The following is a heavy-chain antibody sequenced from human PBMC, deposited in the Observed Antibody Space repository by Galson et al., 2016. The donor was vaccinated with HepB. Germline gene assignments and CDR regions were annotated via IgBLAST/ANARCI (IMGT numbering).Heavy chain of an antibody. J-gene: IGHJ4*02. D-gene: IGHD5-24*01. CDR3: ARQRRGGPSDY. Sequence: QVQLQESGPGLVKPSETLSLTCTVSGASITSDDWWSWVRQPPGRGLEWIGQIRNSGRLNHTPSLGSRVTIPVDRSNNHFSLRLTSVTAADTALYYCARQRRGGPSDYWGQGMLVIVSS. CDR1: GASITSDDW. V-gene: IGHV4-4*02. CDR2: IRNSGRL.